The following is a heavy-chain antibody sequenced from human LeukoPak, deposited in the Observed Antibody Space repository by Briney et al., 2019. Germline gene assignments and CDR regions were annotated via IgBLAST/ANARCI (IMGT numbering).Heavy chain of an antibody. CDR2: IYYSGST. CDR3: ARDRGQLHLTRYYYYGMDV. V-gene: IGHV4-59*01. J-gene: IGHJ6*02. Sequence: SETLSLTCTVSGGSISSYYWSWIRQPPGKGLEWIGYIYYSGSTNYNPSLKSRVTISVDTSKNQFSLKLSSVTAADTAVYYCARDRGQLHLTRYYYYGMDVWGQGTTVTVSS. CDR1: GGSISSYY. D-gene: IGHD4-23*01.